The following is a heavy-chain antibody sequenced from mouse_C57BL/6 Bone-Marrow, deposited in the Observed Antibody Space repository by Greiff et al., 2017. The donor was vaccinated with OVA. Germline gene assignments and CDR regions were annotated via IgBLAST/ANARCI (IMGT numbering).Heavy chain of an antibody. CDR2: INPYNGDT. Sequence: VPLQQSGPELVKPGDSVQISCKASGYSFTGYFMNWVMQSHGKSLEWIGRINPYNGDTFYNQKFKGKATLTVVKSSSPAHNVLRSLAAEDSAVYYCARREYYGSSPFAYRGQGTLVT. CDR3: ARREYYGSSPFAY. V-gene: IGHV1-20*01. CDR1: GYSFTGYF. J-gene: IGHJ3*01. D-gene: IGHD1-1*01.